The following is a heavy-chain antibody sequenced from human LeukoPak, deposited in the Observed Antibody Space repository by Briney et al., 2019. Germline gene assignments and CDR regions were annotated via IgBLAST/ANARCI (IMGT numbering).Heavy chain of an antibody. Sequence: SETLSLTCTVSGGSISSYYWSWIRQPPGKGLEWIGYIYYSGSTNYNPSLRSRVTISVDTSKNQFSLKLSSVTAADTAVYYCARDVPGSGYYHYFDYWGQGTLVTVSS. CDR1: GGSISSYY. V-gene: IGHV4-59*01. CDR2: IYYSGST. CDR3: ARDVPGSGYYHYFDY. J-gene: IGHJ4*02. D-gene: IGHD3-3*01.